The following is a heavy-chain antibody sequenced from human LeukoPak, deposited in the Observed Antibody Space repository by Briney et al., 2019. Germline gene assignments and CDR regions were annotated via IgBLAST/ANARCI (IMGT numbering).Heavy chain of an antibody. CDR3: ARDRGSGWPVNNWFDP. J-gene: IGHJ5*02. Sequence: SVKVSCKASGGTFSSYAISWVRQAPGQGLEWMGRIIPILGIANYAQKFQGRVTITADKSTSTAYKELSSLRSEDTAVYYCARDRGSGWPVNNWFDPWGQGTLVTVSS. CDR1: GGTFSSYA. V-gene: IGHV1-69*04. CDR2: IIPILGIA. D-gene: IGHD6-19*01.